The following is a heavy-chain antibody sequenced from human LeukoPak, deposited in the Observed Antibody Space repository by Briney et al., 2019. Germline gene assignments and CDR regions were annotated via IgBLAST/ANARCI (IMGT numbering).Heavy chain of an antibody. D-gene: IGHD3-22*01. CDR2: ISGSGGST. V-gene: IGHV3-23*01. Sequence: QPGGSLRLSCAASGFTFSFYAMSWVRRAPGKGLEWVSTISGSGGSTYYTDSVKGRFTISRDNSKNTLYLQMNSLRAEDTAVYYCARTLGGEVVPMVFAFDIWGQGTMVTVSS. CDR3: ARTLGGEVVPMVFAFDI. CDR1: GFTFSFYA. J-gene: IGHJ3*02.